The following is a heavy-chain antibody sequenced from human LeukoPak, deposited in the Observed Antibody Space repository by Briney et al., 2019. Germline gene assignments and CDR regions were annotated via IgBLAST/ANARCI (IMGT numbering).Heavy chain of an antibody. CDR3: ARDHIAPGLLFDC. J-gene: IGHJ4*02. D-gene: IGHD2-21*01. CDR2: IKYDGSEK. CDR1: GFTLSNHW. V-gene: IGHV3-7*01. Sequence: GGSLRLSCAASGFTLSNHWMSWVRQAPGKGLEWVANIKYDGSEKYHVDSVKGRFTIFRDNAKNSLYLQMNSLRAEDTAVYYCARDHIAPGLLFDCWGQGTQVTVSS.